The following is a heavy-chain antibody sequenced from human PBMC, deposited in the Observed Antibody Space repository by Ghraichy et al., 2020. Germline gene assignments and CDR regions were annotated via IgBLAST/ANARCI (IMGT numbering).Heavy chain of an antibody. J-gene: IGHJ4*02. Sequence: LSLTCAASGFTFSSYGMHWVRQAPGKGLEWVAVIWYDGSNKYYADSVKGRFTISRDNSKNTLYLQMNSLRAEDTAVYYCARDGFAEVGILTGYYKGGYTFFDYWGQVTLVTVSS. D-gene: IGHD3-9*01. CDR3: ARDGFAEVGILTGYYKGGYTFFDY. CDR2: IWYDGSNK. CDR1: GFTFSSYG. V-gene: IGHV3-33*08.